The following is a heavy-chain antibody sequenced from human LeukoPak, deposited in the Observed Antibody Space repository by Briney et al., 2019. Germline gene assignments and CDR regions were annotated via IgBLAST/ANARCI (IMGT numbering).Heavy chain of an antibody. Sequence: GESLKISCQVSGYSFTNYWIGWVRQMPGKGLESMGIIYPADSDTAYSPSFQGQVTISADKSISTVYLQWSSLTASDTAMYYCARTSCFGVDYWGQGTLVTVSS. J-gene: IGHJ4*02. V-gene: IGHV5-51*01. CDR2: IYPADSDT. CDR1: GYSFTNYW. CDR3: ARTSCFGVDY. D-gene: IGHD3-10*01.